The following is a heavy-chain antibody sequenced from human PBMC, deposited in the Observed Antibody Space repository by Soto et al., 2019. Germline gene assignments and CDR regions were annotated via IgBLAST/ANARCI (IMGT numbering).Heavy chain of an antibody. J-gene: IGHJ4*02. D-gene: IGHD6-19*01. CDR1: GFTFSSYG. Sequence: QVQLVESGGGVVQPGRSLRLSCAASGFTFSSYGMHWVRQAPGKGLEWVAVISYDGSNKYYADSVKGRFTISRDNSKNTLYLQMNSLRAEDTAVYYCAKDRDQGGRGEGSFDYWGQGTRVTVSS. CDR3: AKDRDQGGRGEGSFDY. CDR2: ISYDGSNK. V-gene: IGHV3-30*18.